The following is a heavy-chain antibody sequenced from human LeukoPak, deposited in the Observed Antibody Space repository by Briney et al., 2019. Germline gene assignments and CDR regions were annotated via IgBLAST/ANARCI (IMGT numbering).Heavy chain of an antibody. V-gene: IGHV3-48*03. CDR1: GFTFSSYE. CDR2: ISSSGRTM. Sequence: GGSLRLSCAASGFTFSSYEMNWVRQAPGKGLERVSYISSSGRTMYYADSLKGRFTISRDNAKNSLYLQMNSLRAEDTAVYYCARESNDYDILTGPTLAAFDIWGQGTMVTVSS. CDR3: ARESNDYDILTGPTLAAFDI. J-gene: IGHJ3*02. D-gene: IGHD3-9*01.